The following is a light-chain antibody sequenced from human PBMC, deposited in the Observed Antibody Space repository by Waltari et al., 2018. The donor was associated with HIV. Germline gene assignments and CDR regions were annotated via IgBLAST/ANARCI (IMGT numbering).Light chain of an antibody. CDR2: GNK. J-gene: IGLJ2*01. CDR3: QSYDSTLNAAVV. Sequence: QSVLTQPPSVSGAPGQRFTISCPGRSSQIGADLDVHLYQQIPGTAPKLLISGNKNRPSGVPDRFSASKSGTSASLAITGLQPEDEADYFCQSYDSTLNAAVVFGGGTKLTVL. CDR1: SSQIGADLD. V-gene: IGLV1-40*01.